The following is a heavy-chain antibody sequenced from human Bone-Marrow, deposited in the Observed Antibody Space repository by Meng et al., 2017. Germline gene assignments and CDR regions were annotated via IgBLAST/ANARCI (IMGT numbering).Heavy chain of an antibody. CDR1: GTSVTEPHY. CDR3: AEDSRASWFFI. Sequence: SETLSLTCTVSGTSVTEPHYWGWIRQPPGRGPEWIGTISHSGATYFDPFLKGRVTMSLDASMNQVSLNLDSVTAADTAVYYCAEDSRASWFFIWGHGTMVTVSS. D-gene: IGHD3-10*01. CDR2: ISHSGAT. V-gene: IGHV4-38-2*02. J-gene: IGHJ3*02.